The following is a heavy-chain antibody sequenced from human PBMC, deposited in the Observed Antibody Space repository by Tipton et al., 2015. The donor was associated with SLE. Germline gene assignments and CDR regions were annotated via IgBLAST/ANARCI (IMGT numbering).Heavy chain of an antibody. CDR3: ARRGVGAPMLVDI. V-gene: IGHV5-10-1*01. CDR2: IDPSDSYT. Sequence: QLVQSGAEVKKPGESLKISCKGSGYSFTSYWISWVRQMPGKGLEWMGRIDPSDSYTNSSPSFQGHVTISADKSISTAYLQWSRLKASDTAMYYCARRGVGAPMLVDIWGQGTMVTVSS. D-gene: IGHD1-26*01. CDR1: GYSFTSYW. J-gene: IGHJ3*02.